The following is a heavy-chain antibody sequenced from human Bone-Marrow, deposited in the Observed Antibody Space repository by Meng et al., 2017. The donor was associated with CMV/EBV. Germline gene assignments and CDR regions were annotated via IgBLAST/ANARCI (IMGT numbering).Heavy chain of an antibody. J-gene: IGHJ6*02. CDR2: INPSGGST. D-gene: IGHD5-18*01. V-gene: IGHV1-46*01. CDR1: GYTFTSYY. Sequence: ASVKVSCKASGYTFTSYYMHWVRQAPGQGLEWMGIINPSGGSTSYAQKFQGRVTMTRDTSTSTAYMELSSLRSEDTAVYYCARDQLWSSVTFDYYGMDVWGQGTTVTVSS. CDR3: ARDQLWSSVTFDYYGMDV.